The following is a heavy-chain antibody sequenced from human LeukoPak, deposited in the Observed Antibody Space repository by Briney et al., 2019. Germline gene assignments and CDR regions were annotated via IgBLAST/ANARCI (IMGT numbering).Heavy chain of an antibody. CDR2: INHSGST. CDR3: ARSGHDSSGYYEYYFDY. Sequence: SETLSLTCAVYGGSFSGYYWSWIRQPPGKGLEWIGEINHSGSTNYNPSLKSRVTISVDTSKNQFSLKLSSVTAADTAVYYCARSGHDSSGYYEYYFDYWGQGTLVTVSS. V-gene: IGHV4-34*01. D-gene: IGHD3-22*01. J-gene: IGHJ4*02. CDR1: GGSFSGYY.